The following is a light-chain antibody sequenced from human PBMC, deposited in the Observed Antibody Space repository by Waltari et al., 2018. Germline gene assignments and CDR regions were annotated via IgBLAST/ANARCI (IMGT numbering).Light chain of an antibody. CDR3: HQVNSYPLT. Sequence: DIQLTLSPSFLSASVGDRFTITCRASQGISSYLTWFQQKPGKAPKLLIYAASTLQSGVPSRFSGSGSGTEFTLTISSLQPEDFATYYCHQVNSYPLTFGGGTKVEIK. CDR2: AAS. V-gene: IGKV1-9*01. J-gene: IGKJ4*01. CDR1: QGISSY.